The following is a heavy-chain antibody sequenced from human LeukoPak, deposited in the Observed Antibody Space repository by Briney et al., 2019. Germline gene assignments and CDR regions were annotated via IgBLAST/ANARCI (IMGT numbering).Heavy chain of an antibody. V-gene: IGHV3-48*04. CDR2: ISASTGII. Sequence: GSLRLSCAASGFTFSSYSMNWVRQAPGKGLEWVSYISASTGIIYYADSVKGRFTISRDNAKNTLYVQINSLRAEDTAVYYCARESSDWFSDAFDIWGQGTVVTVSS. J-gene: IGHJ3*02. D-gene: IGHD6-19*01. CDR3: ARESSDWFSDAFDI. CDR1: GFTFSSYS.